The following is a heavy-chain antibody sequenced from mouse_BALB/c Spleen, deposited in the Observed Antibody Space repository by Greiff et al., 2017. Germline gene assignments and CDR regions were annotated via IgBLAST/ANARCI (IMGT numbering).Heavy chain of an antibody. CDR1: GYTFTSYW. D-gene: IGHD2-1*01. CDR2: INPSTGYT. Sequence: VKLQESGAELAKPGASVKMSCKASGYTFTSYWMHWVKQRPGQGLEWIGYINPSTGYTEYNQKFKDKATLTADKSSSTAYMQLSSLTSEDSAVYYCARQKALLYAMDYWGQGTSVTVSS. J-gene: IGHJ4*01. CDR3: ARQKALLYAMDY. V-gene: IGHV1-7*01.